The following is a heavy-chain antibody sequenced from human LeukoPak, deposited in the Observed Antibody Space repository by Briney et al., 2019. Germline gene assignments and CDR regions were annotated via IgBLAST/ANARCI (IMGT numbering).Heavy chain of an antibody. J-gene: IGHJ3*02. CDR1: GFTFSSYS. CDR3: ARDTHCSSTSCYNAFDI. CDR2: ISSSSTYI. V-gene: IGHV3-21*01. Sequence: GGSLRLSCAASGFTFSSYSMNWARQAPGKGLEWVSSISSSSTYIYYADSLKGRFTISRDNAKNSLSLQMNSLRAEDTAVYYCARDTHCSSTSCYNAFDIWGQGTMVTVSS. D-gene: IGHD2-2*02.